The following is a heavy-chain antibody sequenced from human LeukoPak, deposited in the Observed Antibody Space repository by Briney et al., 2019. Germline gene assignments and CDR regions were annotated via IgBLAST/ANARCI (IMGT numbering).Heavy chain of an antibody. CDR3: ARHRCSSTSSYRPIGAFDI. D-gene: IGHD2-2*01. V-gene: IGHV4-38-2*01. Sequence: PSETLSLTCAVSGYSISSGYYWGWIRQPPGKGLEWSGSIYHSGSTYYNPPLKSRVTISVDTSKNQFSLKLSSVTAADTAVYYCARHRCSSTSSYRPIGAFDIWGQGTMVTVSS. J-gene: IGHJ3*02. CDR1: GYSISSGYY. CDR2: IYHSGST.